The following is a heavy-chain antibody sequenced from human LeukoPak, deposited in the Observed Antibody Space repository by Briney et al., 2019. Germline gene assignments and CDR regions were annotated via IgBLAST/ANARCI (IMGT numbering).Heavy chain of an antibody. V-gene: IGHV3-30*18. CDR1: GFTFSDYG. D-gene: IGHD3-10*01. Sequence: GGSLRLSCAASGFTFSDYGIHWVRQAPGKGLEWVAVISYDGTRKYYADSVKGRPTISRDNSNNTLYLQINSLKAEDTALYYCTKGPDPGGFGYWGQGTLVTVSS. CDR2: ISYDGTRK. CDR3: TKGPDPGGFGY. J-gene: IGHJ4*02.